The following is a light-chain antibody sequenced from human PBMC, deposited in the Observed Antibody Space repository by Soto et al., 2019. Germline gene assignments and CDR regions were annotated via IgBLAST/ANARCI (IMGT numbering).Light chain of an antibody. CDR1: SSSIGAGYE. V-gene: IGLV1-40*01. Sequence: QSVLAQPPSVSGAPGQRVTISCSGTSSSIGAGYEVHWYHQLPGTAPKLVVSGNGNRPSGVPDRLSGSKSGNTASLTISGLQAEDEADYYCCSYAGSYTYVFGTGTKVTV. CDR2: GNG. CDR3: CSYAGSYTYV. J-gene: IGLJ1*01.